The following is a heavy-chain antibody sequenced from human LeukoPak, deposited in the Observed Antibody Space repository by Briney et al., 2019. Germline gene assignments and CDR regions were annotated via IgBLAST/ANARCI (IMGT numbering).Heavy chain of an antibody. Sequence: ASVKVSCKASGYTFTSCDYNWVRQPTGQGLEWMGWMNPNSGNTGYGQSFQGRITMTRDISIGTAYMELSNLTAEDTAIYYCTRGSSGRRDNWGQGTLVTVSA. CDR3: TRGSSGRRDN. D-gene: IGHD6-19*01. J-gene: IGHJ4*02. CDR1: GYTFTSCD. V-gene: IGHV1-8*01. CDR2: MNPNSGNT.